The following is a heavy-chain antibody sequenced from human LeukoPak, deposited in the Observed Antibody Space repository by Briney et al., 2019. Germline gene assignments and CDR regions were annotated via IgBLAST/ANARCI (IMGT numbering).Heavy chain of an antibody. CDR2: IIPILGIA. V-gene: IGHV1-69*04. D-gene: IGHD3-22*01. CDR3: ARVDSSGGFDY. Sequence: GASVKVSCKASGGTFSSYAISWVRQAPGQGLEWMGRIIPILGIANYAQKFQGRVTITADKSTSTAYMELSSLRSEDTAVYYCARVDSSGGFDYWGQGTLVTVSS. CDR1: GGTFSSYA. J-gene: IGHJ4*02.